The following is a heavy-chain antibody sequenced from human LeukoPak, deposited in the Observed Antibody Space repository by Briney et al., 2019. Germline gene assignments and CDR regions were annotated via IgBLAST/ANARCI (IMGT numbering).Heavy chain of an antibody. V-gene: IGHV3-74*01. CDR3: AREVCIGGSRSVFDY. Sequence: PGGSLRLSCAASGFTFSSYWMHWVRQARGKGLVWVSHINSDGSSRTYADSVKGRFTISRDNAKNTLSLQMNSLRTEDTAVYYCAREVCIGGSRSVFDYWGQGTLVTVSS. D-gene: IGHD2-15*01. CDR2: INSDGSSR. J-gene: IGHJ4*02. CDR1: GFTFSSYW.